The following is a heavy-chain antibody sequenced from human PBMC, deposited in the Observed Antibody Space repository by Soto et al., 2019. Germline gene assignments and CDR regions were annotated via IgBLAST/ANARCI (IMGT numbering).Heavy chain of an antibody. Sequence: QVQLVESGGGVVQPGRSLRLSCAASGFTFSSYGMHWVRQAPGKGLEWVAVISYDGSNKYYADSVKGRFTISRDNAKNTLYLQMNSLIAEDTAVYYWAKGRELLHYYGMDVWGQGATVTVSS. CDR3: AKGRELLHYYGMDV. J-gene: IGHJ6*02. D-gene: IGHD1-26*01. CDR2: ISYDGSNK. V-gene: IGHV3-30*18. CDR1: GFTFSSYG.